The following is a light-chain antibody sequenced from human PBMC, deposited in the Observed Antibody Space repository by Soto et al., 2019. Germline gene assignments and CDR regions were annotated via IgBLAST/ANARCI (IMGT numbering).Light chain of an antibody. J-gene: IGKJ2*01. CDR1: ESLFGF. CDR3: QSYNDWPFA. Sequence: EIVMTQSPATLSVSPGERVTLSCRASESLFGFLAWYQHKPGQAPRLLIYGVSTKATGVPARFSGSGSATDFTLNITSLQSDDSAVYYCQSYNDWPFAFGQGTKLEI. V-gene: IGKV3-15*01. CDR2: GVS.